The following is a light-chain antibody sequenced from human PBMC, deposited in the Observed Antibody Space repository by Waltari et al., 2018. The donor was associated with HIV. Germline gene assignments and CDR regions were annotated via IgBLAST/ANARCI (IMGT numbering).Light chain of an antibody. Sequence: QSALTQPASVSGSPGKSITISCTGTNSDVGGYNYVSWYQQYPGKDPKLMIYVVSNLPSAVSNRFSAPKSGNTASLTISGLQAEDEADYYCSSYTSSSTVVFGGGTKLTVL. CDR3: SSYTSSSTVV. CDR2: VVS. V-gene: IGLV2-14*01. J-gene: IGLJ2*01. CDR1: NSDVGGYNY.